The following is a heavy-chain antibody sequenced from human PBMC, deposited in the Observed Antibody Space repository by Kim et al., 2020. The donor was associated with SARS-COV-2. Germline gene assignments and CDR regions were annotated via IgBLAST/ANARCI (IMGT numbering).Heavy chain of an antibody. V-gene: IGHV4-39*01. Sequence: YNPSLKSRVTISVDTSKNQFSLKLSSVTAADTAVYYCARPLGLASASFDPWGQGTLVTVSS. D-gene: IGHD3-10*01. J-gene: IGHJ5*02. CDR3: ARPLGLASASFDP.